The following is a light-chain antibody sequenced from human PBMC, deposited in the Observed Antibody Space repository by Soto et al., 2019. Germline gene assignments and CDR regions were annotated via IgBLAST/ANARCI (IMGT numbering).Light chain of an antibody. Sequence: EIVLTHSSATLSLSPVERSTLSCRASQSISSKLAWYQQKPGQAPRLLIYGASTRATGIPVRFSGSGSGTEFTLTITSLQPEDFAVYYCQEYNNWHPITFGGGTKVDIK. CDR3: QEYNNWHPIT. V-gene: IGKV3-15*01. CDR2: GAS. CDR1: QSISSK. J-gene: IGKJ4*01.